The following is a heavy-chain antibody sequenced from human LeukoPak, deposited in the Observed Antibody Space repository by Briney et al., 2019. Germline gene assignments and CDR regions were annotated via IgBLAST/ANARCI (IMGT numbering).Heavy chain of an antibody. J-gene: IGHJ4*02. V-gene: IGHV1-46*01. CDR1: GYTFSSYY. D-gene: IGHD6-6*01. CDR3: ARGGSSSEFDY. Sequence: GASVKVSCKASGYTFSSYYMHWVRQAPGQGLEWMGVINPSGGSTTYAQKFQGRVTMTRDTPTSTVYMEVSSLRSQDRAVYYCARGGSSSEFDYWGQGTLVTVSS. CDR2: INPSGGST.